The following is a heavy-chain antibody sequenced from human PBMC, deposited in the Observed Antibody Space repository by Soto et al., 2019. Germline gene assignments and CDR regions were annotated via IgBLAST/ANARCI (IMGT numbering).Heavy chain of an antibody. CDR3: ARGAATMAPKNWFDP. D-gene: IGHD3-10*01. CDR2: IFHSGDT. J-gene: IGHJ5*02. Sequence: PSETLSLTCAVSGGSISISNWWSWVRQPPGKGLEWIGGIFHSGDTSYNPSLKSRVTISVDRSKNHFSLKLTSVTAADTAMYYCARGAATMAPKNWFDPWGQAILVTVS. CDR1: GGSISISNW. V-gene: IGHV4-4*02.